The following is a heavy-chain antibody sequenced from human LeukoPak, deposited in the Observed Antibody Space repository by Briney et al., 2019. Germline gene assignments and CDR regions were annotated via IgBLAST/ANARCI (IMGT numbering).Heavy chain of an antibody. D-gene: IGHD6-13*01. V-gene: IGHV3-48*03. CDR2: ISSSVSTI. J-gene: IGHJ4*02. CDR3: ASGYSSRGGIDY. Sequence: GGSLRLSCAASGFTFSSYEMNWVRQAPGKGLEWVSYISSSVSTIYNAASAKGRFTISRDNAKNCLHLPLNLLRPEKPAVYYCASGYSSRGGIDYWGQGTLVTVSS. CDR1: GFTFSSYE.